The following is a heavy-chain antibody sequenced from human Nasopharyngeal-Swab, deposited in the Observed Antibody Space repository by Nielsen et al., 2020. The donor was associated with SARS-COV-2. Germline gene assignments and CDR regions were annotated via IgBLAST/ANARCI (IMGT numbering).Heavy chain of an antibody. D-gene: IGHD3-3*01. V-gene: IGHV3-11*04. J-gene: IGHJ6*02. CDR2: ISSSGSTM. CDR3: AREGRFLDYYYYYGMDV. Sequence: RQAPGKGLEWVSYISSSGSTMYYADSVKGRFTISRDNAKNSLYLQMNSLRAEDTAVYYCAREGRFLDYYYYYGMDVWGQGTTVTVSS.